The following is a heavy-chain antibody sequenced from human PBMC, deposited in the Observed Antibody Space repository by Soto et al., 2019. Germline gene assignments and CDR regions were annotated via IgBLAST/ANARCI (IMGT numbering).Heavy chain of an antibody. J-gene: IGHJ4*02. CDR3: ARAGFIAVAGTGRLADFDY. CDR2: ISAYNGNT. D-gene: IGHD6-19*01. Sequence: QVQLVQSGAEVKKPGASVKVSCKASGYTFTSYGISWVRQAPGQGLEWMGWISAYNGNTNYAQKLQGRVTMTTDTSASTAYMELRSLRSDDTAVYYCARAGFIAVAGTGRLADFDYWGQGTLVTVSS. V-gene: IGHV1-18*04. CDR1: GYTFTSYG.